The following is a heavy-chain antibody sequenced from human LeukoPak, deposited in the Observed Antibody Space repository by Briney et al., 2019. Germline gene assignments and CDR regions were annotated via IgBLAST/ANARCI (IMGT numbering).Heavy chain of an antibody. V-gene: IGHV1-2*02. Sequence: ASVKVSCKASGYTFTDYFIHWVRQAPGQGLEWMGWMNPNSGGTNYAQNFQGRVTMTRDTSINSAYMELSSLRSDDTAVFYRASTYRSGWYFDYWGQGTLVTVSS. CDR1: GYTFTDYF. D-gene: IGHD6-19*01. CDR2: MNPNSGGT. CDR3: ASTYRSGWYFDY. J-gene: IGHJ4*02.